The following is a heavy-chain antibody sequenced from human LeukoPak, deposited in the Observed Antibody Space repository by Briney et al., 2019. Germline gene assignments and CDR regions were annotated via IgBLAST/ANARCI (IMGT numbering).Heavy chain of an antibody. CDR3: ARDKGSSSASYYSDS. V-gene: IGHV1-2*06. Sequence: ASVKVSCKASGYTFTGYYIHWVRQAPGQGLEYMGRINPNSGGANYAQKFQDRVTMTRDTSISTAYMELSRLRSDDTAVYYCARDKGSSSASYYSDSWGQGTLVTVSS. CDR2: INPNSGGA. J-gene: IGHJ4*02. D-gene: IGHD2-15*01. CDR1: GYTFTGYY.